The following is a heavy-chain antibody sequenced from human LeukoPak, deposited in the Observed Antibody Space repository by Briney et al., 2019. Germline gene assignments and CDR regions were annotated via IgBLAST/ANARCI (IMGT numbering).Heavy chain of an antibody. Sequence: ASVKVSCKASGYTFTSYAMDWVRQAPGQGLEWMGWINTNTGNPTYAQGFTGRFVFSLDTSVSTAYLQISSLKAEDTAVYYCARTSRLCSGGSCYSAWFDPWGQGTLVTVSS. J-gene: IGHJ5*02. V-gene: IGHV7-4-1*02. CDR3: ARTSRLCSGGSCYSAWFDP. D-gene: IGHD2-15*01. CDR1: GYTFTSYA. CDR2: INTNTGNP.